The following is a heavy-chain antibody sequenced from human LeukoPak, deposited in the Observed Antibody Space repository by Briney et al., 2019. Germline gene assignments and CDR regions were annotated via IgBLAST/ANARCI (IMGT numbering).Heavy chain of an antibody. J-gene: IGHJ4*02. CDR3: ARQSLVSTGGFGFDN. CDR1: GYSFTSYW. Sequence: GESLKISCKGSGYSFTSYWIGWVRQMPGKGLEWMGIIYPGDSDTRYSPSFQGQVTISADKSISTAYLQWSSLKASDTAMYYCARQSLVSTGGFGFDNWGQGTLVTVSS. CDR2: IYPGDSDT. V-gene: IGHV5-51*01. D-gene: IGHD2-8*02.